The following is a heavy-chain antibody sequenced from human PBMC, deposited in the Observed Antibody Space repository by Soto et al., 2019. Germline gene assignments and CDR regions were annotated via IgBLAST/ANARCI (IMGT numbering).Heavy chain of an antibody. D-gene: IGHD6-6*01. CDR3: AKDPAYSSSPARLAQGAELRDY. CDR1: GFTFSSYA. Sequence: PGGSLRLSCAASGFTFSSYAMSWVRQAPGKGLELVSAISGSGGSTYYADSVKGRFTISRDNSKNTLYLQMNSLRAEDTAVYYCAKDPAYSSSPARLAQGAELRDYWGQGTLVTVSS. J-gene: IGHJ4*02. V-gene: IGHV3-23*01. CDR2: ISGSGGST.